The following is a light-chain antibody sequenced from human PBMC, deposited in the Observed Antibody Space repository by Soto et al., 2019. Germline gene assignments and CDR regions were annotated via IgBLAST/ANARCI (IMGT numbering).Light chain of an antibody. J-gene: IGKJ1*01. V-gene: IGKV1-39*01. CDR2: AAS. Sequence: DIQMTQSPSSLSASVEDRVIITCRASQSISTYLNSYQQKPVKAPNLLIYAASSLQGGVPSRFSGSGSGTEFTLTISSLQPEDFATYYCQQSSTTPRTFGQGTKVDIK. CDR3: QQSSTTPRT. CDR1: QSISTY.